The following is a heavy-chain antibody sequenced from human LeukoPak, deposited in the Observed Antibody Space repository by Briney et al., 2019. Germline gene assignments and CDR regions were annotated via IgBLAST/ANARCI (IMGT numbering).Heavy chain of an antibody. D-gene: IGHD3-10*01. CDR1: GFTFSSYE. CDR2: ISSSGSTI. CDR3: ARELWFGGRTMFDP. V-gene: IGHV3-48*03. J-gene: IGHJ5*02. Sequence: GGSLRLSCAASGFTFSSYEMNWVRQAPGKGLEWASYISSSGSTIYYADSVKGRFTISRDNAKNSLYLQMNSLRAEDTAVYYCARELWFGGRTMFDPWGQGTLVTVSS.